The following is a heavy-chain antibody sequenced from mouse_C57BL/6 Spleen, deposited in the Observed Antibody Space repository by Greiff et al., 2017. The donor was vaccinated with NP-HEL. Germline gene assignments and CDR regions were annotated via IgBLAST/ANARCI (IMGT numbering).Heavy chain of an antibody. V-gene: IGHV10-3*01. J-gene: IGHJ4*01. CDR1: GFTFNTYA. CDR3: VRGRFYYDYYYAMDY. CDR2: IRSKSSNYAT. D-gene: IGHD2-4*01. Sequence: DAGGGLVQPKGSLKLSCAASGFTFNTYAMHWVRQAPGKGLEWVARIRSKSSNYATYYADSVKDRFTISRDDSQSMLYLQMNNLKTEDTAMYYCVRGRFYYDYYYAMDYWGQGTSVTVSS.